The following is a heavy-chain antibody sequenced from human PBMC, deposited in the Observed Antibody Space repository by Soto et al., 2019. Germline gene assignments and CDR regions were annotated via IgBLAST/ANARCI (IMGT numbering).Heavy chain of an antibody. D-gene: IGHD3-22*01. CDR3: VKGDTMITVVFTNLLNY. V-gene: IGHV3-23*01. J-gene: IGHJ4*02. CDR2: ISSGSGDSAT. Sequence: EVQLLESGGGLVQPGGSLRLSCAGSGFIFRNYAMGWVRQAPGKGLEWVSGISSGSGDSATYYADSVKGRFTITRDNSKNTLYLQMNSLRVEDTATYYWVKGDTMITVVFTNLLNYWGQGSPFTVSS. CDR1: GFIFRNYA.